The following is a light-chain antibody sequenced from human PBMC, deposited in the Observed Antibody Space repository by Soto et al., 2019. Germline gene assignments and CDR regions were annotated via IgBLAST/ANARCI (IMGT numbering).Light chain of an antibody. CDR2: QAS. J-gene: IGKJ1*01. Sequence: DIRMTQSPSTLSASVGDRVTITCRARQSVSRWLAWYQQKPGKAPKLLIYQASSLESGVPSRFSGSGSGTEFPLTISSLQPDDFATYYCQQYNSYSTFGQGTKGDIK. CDR1: QSVSRW. V-gene: IGKV1-5*03. CDR3: QQYNSYST.